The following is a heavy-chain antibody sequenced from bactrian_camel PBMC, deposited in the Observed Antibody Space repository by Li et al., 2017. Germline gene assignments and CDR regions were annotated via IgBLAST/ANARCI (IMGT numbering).Heavy chain of an antibody. CDR1: GNTYSRNC. V-gene: IGHV3S53*01. CDR3: VADLGWCGSRPLRREFRN. Sequence: QVQLVESGGGSVQAGGSLRLSCAASGNTYSRNCMGWFRQAPGKEREGVAVIDRDGSTSYADSVKGRFSISHVNANNTLHLQMNSLKPEDTAVYYCVADLGWCGSRPLRREFRNWGQGTQVTVS. CDR2: IDRDGST. J-gene: IGHJ4*01. D-gene: IGHD2*01.